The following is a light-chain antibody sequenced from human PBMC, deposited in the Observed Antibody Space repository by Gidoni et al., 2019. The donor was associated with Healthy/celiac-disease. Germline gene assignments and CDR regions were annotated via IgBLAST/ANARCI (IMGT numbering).Light chain of an antibody. CDR2: DAS. V-gene: IGKV1-5*01. Sequence: DIQMTQSPSTLSASVGDRVTITCRASQSISSWLAWYQQKPGKAPKFLIYDASSLESGVPSRFSGSGSGTEFTLTISSLQPDDFATYYCQQYNSYSTWTFGQGTKVEIK. CDR3: QQYNSYSTWT. CDR1: QSISSW. J-gene: IGKJ1*01.